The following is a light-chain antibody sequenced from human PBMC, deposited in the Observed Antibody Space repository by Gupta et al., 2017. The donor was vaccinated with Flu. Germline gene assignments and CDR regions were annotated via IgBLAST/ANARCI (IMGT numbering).Light chain of an antibody. CDR2: GVS. CDR3: QQNERSPIT. Sequence: GTLSSSPGEGVTLSCPASQSISRGSLAWYQQTPGQPHRLLKYGVSRRGTGIPDRFSGGGSGTDFTITISRLEHEDFAVYYCQQNERSPITFGGGTQVEIK. J-gene: IGKJ4*01. V-gene: IGKV3-20*01. CDR1: QSISRGS.